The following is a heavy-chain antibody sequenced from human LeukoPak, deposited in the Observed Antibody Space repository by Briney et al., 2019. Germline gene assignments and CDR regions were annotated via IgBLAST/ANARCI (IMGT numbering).Heavy chain of an antibody. J-gene: IGHJ4*02. CDR2: ISGSGYST. V-gene: IGHV3-23*01. D-gene: IGHD6-19*01. CDR1: GVTFSSYA. Sequence: GGSLRLSCAASGVTFSSYAMGWVRQFPGKGLEWVSAISGSGYSTYYADSVKGRFTISRDNSKNTLHLQMNSLRAEDTAVYYCAKGPLIEVAGTTWDYWGQGTLVTVSS. CDR3: AKGPLIEVAGTTWDY.